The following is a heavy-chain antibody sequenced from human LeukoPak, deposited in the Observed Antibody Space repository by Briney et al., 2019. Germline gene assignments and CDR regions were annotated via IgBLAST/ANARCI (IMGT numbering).Heavy chain of an antibody. CDR3: AKDRGYSGYDTFDY. Sequence: GRSLRLSCAASGFTFDDYAMHWVRQAPGKGLEWVSGISWNSGGIGYADSVKGRFTISRDNAKNSLYLQMNSLRAEDTALYYCAKDRGYSGYDTFDYWGQGTLVTVSS. CDR1: GFTFDDYA. D-gene: IGHD5-12*01. CDR2: ISWNSGGI. J-gene: IGHJ4*02. V-gene: IGHV3-9*01.